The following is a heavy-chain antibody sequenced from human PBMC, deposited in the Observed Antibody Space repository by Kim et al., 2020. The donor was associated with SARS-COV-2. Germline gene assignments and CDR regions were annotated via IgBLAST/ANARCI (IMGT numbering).Heavy chain of an antibody. V-gene: IGHV3-7*03. D-gene: IGHD2-2*01. CDR1: GFTFSSYG. CDR2: IKQDGSEK. Sequence: GGSLRLSCAASGFTFSSYGMSWVRQAPGKGLEWVANIKQDGSEKYYVDSVKGRFTISRDNAKNSLYLQMNSLRAEDTAVYYCNLVVPAAMQVKHYYYYYGMDVWGQGTTVTVSS. J-gene: IGHJ6*02. CDR3: NLVVPAAMQVKHYYYYYGMDV.